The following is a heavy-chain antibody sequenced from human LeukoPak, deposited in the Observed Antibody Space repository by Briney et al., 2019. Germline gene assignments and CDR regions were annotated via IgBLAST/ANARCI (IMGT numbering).Heavy chain of an antibody. CDR2: INPNSGGT. J-gene: IGHJ4*02. CDR1: GYTFTGYY. Sequence: ASVKVSCKASGYTFTGYYMHWVRQAPGQGREWMGWINPNSGGTNYAQKFQGRVTMTRDTSISTAYMELSRLRSDDTAVYYCARDYYDSSGYYLDWGQGTLVTVSS. CDR3: ARDYYDSSGYYLD. V-gene: IGHV1-2*02. D-gene: IGHD3-22*01.